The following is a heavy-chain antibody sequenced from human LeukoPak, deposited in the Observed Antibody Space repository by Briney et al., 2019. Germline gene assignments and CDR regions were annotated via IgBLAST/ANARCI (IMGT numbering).Heavy chain of an antibody. D-gene: IGHD2-8*01. J-gene: IGHJ4*02. CDR3: ARLKDDVTKFDY. CDR2: INQDVSRI. Sequence: TGESLRLSCAGSGFSFSRYWMAWVRQAPGKGLEWVASINQDVSRIHYVDSVKGRFTISRDNAKSSLFLQMTSLRVEDTAVYYCARLKDDVTKFDYWGQGTLVTVSS. V-gene: IGHV3-7*01. CDR1: GFSFSRYW.